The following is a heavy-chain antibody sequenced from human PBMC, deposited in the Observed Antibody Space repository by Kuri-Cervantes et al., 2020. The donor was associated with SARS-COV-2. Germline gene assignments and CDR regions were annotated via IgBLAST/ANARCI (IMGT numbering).Heavy chain of an antibody. D-gene: IGHD3-16*01. Sequence: GESLKISCAASGFTFSGYAMSWVRQAPGKGLEWVSYISSSSSAIYYPDSVKGRFTMSRDNAKNSLYLQMNSLRAEDTAVYYCATAVREPFGGYWGQGTLVTVSS. CDR3: ATAVREPFGGY. CDR2: ISSSSSAI. V-gene: IGHV3-48*01. CDR1: GFTFSGYA. J-gene: IGHJ4*02.